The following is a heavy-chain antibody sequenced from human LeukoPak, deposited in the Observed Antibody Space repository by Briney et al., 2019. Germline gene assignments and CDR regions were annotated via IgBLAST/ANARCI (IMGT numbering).Heavy chain of an antibody. CDR3: ARSIDYDFWSGYYGAFDI. Sequence: SETLSLTXTVSGGSISSGSYYWSWIRQPAGKGLEWIGRIYTSGSTNYNPSLKSRVTISVDTSKNQFSLKLSSVTAADTAVYYCARSIDYDFWSGYYGAFDIWGQGTMVTASS. V-gene: IGHV4-61*02. CDR2: IYTSGST. D-gene: IGHD3-3*01. J-gene: IGHJ3*02. CDR1: GGSISSGSYY.